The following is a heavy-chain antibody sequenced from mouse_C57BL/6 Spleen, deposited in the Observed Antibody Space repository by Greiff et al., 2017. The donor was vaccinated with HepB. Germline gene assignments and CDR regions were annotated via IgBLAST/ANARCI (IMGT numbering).Heavy chain of an antibody. J-gene: IGHJ2*01. Sequence: EVQLVESGGDLVKPGGSLKLSCAASGFTFSSYGMSWVRQTPDKRLEWVATISSGGSYTYYPDSVKGRFTISRDNAKNTLYLQMSSLKSEDTAMYYCARHLFYSNYDYFDYWGQGTTLTVSS. CDR2: ISSGGSYT. D-gene: IGHD2-5*01. CDR1: GFTFSSYG. V-gene: IGHV5-6*01. CDR3: ARHLFYSNYDYFDY.